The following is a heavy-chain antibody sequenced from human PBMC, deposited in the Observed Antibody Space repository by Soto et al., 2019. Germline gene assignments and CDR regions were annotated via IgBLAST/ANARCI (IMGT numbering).Heavy chain of an antibody. CDR1: GFTFSNYG. Sequence: PGGSLRLSCAASGFTFSNYGMYWVRQAPGKGLEWVAVISYDGSSEYYADSVTGRFTISRDNSKNTLYLQMNSLRAEDTAVYRCAKDPADYSGYHYDSWGQGTLVTVSS. CDR3: AKDPADYSGYHYDS. D-gene: IGHD5-12*01. CDR2: ISYDGSSE. V-gene: IGHV3-30*18. J-gene: IGHJ4*02.